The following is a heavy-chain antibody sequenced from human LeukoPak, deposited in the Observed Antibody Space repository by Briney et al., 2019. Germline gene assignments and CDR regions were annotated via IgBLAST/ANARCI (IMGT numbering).Heavy chain of an antibody. V-gene: IGHV4-59*08. Sequence: SDTLSLTRPLSCGSLSIPCWSSIRHPPGKGLEWIAYTTYTGSTNYNPSLRSRVTISVETFKTQFSPKVCLWAATDSAVYYCTRFKAGFFYYMDVWGKGTTVTVSS. CDR2: TTYTGST. CDR3: TRFKAGFFYYMDV. J-gene: IGHJ6*03. D-gene: IGHD3-10*01. CDR1: CGSLSIPC.